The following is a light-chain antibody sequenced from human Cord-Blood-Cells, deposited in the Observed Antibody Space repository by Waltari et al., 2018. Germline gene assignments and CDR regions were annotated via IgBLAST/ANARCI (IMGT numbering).Light chain of an antibody. CDR2: EGS. CDR1: SSDVRSYNL. CDR3: CSYAGSSTDWV. J-gene: IGLJ3*02. Sequence: QSALTQPASVSGSPGQSITISCTGTSSDVRSYNLSSWYQQHPDNAPRLMIYEGSKRHSGVSHRFSGSKSGNTASLTISGLQAEDEADYYCCSYAGSSTDWVFGGGTKLTVL. V-gene: IGLV2-23*01.